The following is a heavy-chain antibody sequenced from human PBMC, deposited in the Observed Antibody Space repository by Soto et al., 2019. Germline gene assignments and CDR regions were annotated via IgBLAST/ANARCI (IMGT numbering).Heavy chain of an antibody. Sequence: PGESLKISCKGSGYSFTSYWIGWVRQMPGKGLEWMGIIYPGDSDTRYSPSFQGQVTISADKSISTAYLQWSSLKASDTAMYYCARLGDPVYYYYGMDVWGQGTTVTVSS. CDR1: GYSFTSYW. CDR3: ARLGDPVYYYYGMDV. V-gene: IGHV5-51*01. D-gene: IGHD2-21*02. J-gene: IGHJ6*01. CDR2: IYPGDSDT.